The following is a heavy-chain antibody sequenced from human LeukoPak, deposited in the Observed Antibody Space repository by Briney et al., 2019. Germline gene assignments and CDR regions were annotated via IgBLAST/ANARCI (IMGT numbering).Heavy chain of an antibody. J-gene: IGHJ4*02. CDR3: AREGVEYSSSSGFDY. CDR2: IYYSGST. Sequence: PSETLSLTCTVSGGSVSSGSYYWSWIRQPPGKGLEWIGYIYYSGSTNYNPSLKSRVTISVDTSKSQFSLKLSSVTAADTAVYYCAREGVEYSSSSGFDYWGQGTLVTVSS. V-gene: IGHV4-61*01. CDR1: GGSVSSGSYY. D-gene: IGHD6-6*01.